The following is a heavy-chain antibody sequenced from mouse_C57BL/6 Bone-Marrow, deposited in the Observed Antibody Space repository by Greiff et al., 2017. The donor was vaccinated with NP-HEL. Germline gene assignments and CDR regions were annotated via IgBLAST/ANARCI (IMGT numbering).Heavy chain of an antibody. D-gene: IGHD2-5*01. Sequence: QVQLQQSGAELVRPGASVTLSCKASGYTFTDYEMHWVKQTPVHGLEWIGAIDPETGGTAYNQKFKGKAILTADKSSSTAYMELRSLTSEDSAVYYCTRSDYSNYRDYWGQGTTLTVSS. J-gene: IGHJ2*01. CDR1: GYTFTDYE. CDR2: IDPETGGT. V-gene: IGHV1-15*01. CDR3: TRSDYSNYRDY.